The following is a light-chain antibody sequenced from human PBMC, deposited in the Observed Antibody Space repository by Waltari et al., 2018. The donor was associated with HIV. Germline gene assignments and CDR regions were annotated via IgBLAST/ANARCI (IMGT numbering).Light chain of an antibody. Sequence: GQTVTISCSGSSSNIGSNYVYWSPRVPGKAPKLLIYRNNQRRPGVPDRFSGSKSGTSAALAISWLRSDGEADYYYAAWDGSLSVVLFGGGTKLTGL. CDR3: AAWDGSLSVVL. J-gene: IGLJ3*02. CDR2: RNN. V-gene: IGLV1-47*01. CDR1: SSNIGSNY.